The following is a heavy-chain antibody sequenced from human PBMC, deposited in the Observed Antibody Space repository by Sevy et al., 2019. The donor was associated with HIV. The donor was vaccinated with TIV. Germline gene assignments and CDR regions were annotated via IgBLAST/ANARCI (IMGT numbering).Heavy chain of an antibody. J-gene: IGHJ6*02. CDR3: ARDHVKDGDLGDYYYYAMDV. Sequence: GGSLRLSCVASGFALSDYYMSWIRQAPGKGLQWISYISGSGDTIYYAHSVKGRFTISRDNAKNSLFLQMNSLRAEDTAVYYCARDHVKDGDLGDYYYYAMDVWGQGTTVTVSS. V-gene: IGHV3-11*01. CDR1: GFALSDYY. D-gene: IGHD4-17*01. CDR2: ISGSGDTI.